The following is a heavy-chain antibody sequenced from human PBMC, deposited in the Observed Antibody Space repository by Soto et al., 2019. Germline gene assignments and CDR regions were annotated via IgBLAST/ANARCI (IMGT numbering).Heavy chain of an antibody. J-gene: IGHJ3*02. CDR3: AKGSGRPDAFDI. V-gene: IGHV3-23*01. CDR2: ISYSGGST. D-gene: IGHD3-10*01. Sequence: EVQLLESGGALVQPGGSLRLSCAASGFTFSNNAMSWVRQAPGKGLEWVSAISYSGGSTYYADCVKGRFTISRDNSKNTLYLQMNSLRAEDTAVYYCAKGSGRPDAFDIWGQGTMVTVSS. CDR1: GFTFSNNA.